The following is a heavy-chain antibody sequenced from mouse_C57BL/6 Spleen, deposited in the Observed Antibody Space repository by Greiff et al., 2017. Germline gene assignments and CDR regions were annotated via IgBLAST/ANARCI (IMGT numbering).Heavy chain of an antibody. J-gene: IGHJ2*01. CDR2: IDPSDSET. V-gene: IGHV1-52*01. Sequence: QVQLKQPGAELVRPGSSVKLSCKASGYTFTSYWMHWVKQRPIQGLEWIGNIDPSDSETHYNQTFKDKATLTVDKASSTAYMQLSSLTSEDAAVYYCARGDGYDDYFDYWGQGTTLTVSA. CDR3: ARGDGYDDYFDY. D-gene: IGHD2-2*01. CDR1: GYTFTSYW.